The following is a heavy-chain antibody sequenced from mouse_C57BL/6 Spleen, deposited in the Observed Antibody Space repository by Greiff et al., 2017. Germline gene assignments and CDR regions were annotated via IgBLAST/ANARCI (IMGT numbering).Heavy chain of an antibody. D-gene: IGHD2-2*01. CDR1: GYAFTNYL. CDR2: INPGSGGT. V-gene: IGHV1-54*01. J-gene: IGHJ2*01. Sequence: QVQLQQSGAELVRPGTSVKVSCKASGYAFTNYLIEWVKQRPGQGLEWIGVINPGSGGTTYTEKVKGKATLTADKSSSTAYMQLSSLTSEDSAVYFCAKGYYGYDIYYFDYWGQGTTLTVSS. CDR3: AKGYYGYDIYYFDY.